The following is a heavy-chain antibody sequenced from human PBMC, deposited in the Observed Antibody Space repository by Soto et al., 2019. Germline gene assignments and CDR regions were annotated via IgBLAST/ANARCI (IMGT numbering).Heavy chain of an antibody. D-gene: IGHD1-1*01. V-gene: IGHV3-30-3*01. J-gene: IGHJ6*02. Sequence: QVQLVESGGGVVQPGRSLRRSCAASGFTFSNNAMDWVRQAPGKGLEWVAVISYDGSNKYIAESVKGRFTISRDNSKNTLFLQMNSLRAEDTAVYYCARGTTTSAFSAMDVWGQGTTVTVSS. CDR2: ISYDGSNK. CDR3: ARGTTTSAFSAMDV. CDR1: GFTFSNNA.